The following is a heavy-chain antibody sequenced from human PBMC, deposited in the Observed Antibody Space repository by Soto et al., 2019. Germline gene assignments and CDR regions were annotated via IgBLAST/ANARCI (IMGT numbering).Heavy chain of an antibody. CDR3: AKDHGDYVNYYYGMDV. D-gene: IGHD4-17*01. Sequence: QVQLVESGGGVVQPGRSLRLSCAVSGFTFSNYGMHWVRQAPGKGLEWVAVISYDGSNKYYADSVKGRFTISRDNSKNTLYLQMNSLRVEDTAVYYCAKDHGDYVNYYYGMDVW. CDR2: ISYDGSNK. CDR1: GFTFSNYG. J-gene: IGHJ6*01. V-gene: IGHV3-30*18.